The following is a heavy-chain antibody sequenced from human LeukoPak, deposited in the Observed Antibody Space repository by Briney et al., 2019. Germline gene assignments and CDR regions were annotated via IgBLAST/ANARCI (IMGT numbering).Heavy chain of an antibody. CDR1: GFSLSTSGVG. J-gene: IGHJ1*01. CDR3: ALWWDYFRFQH. CDR2: IYWDDDR. V-gene: IGHV2-5*02. D-gene: IGHD2-8*02. Sequence: SGPTLVNPTQTLTLTCTFSGFSLSTSGVGVGWIRQPPGKALEWLALIYWDDDRRYSPSLKSRLTITKDTSKNQVVLTMTNMDPVDTTTYYCALWWDYFRFQHWGQGTLVTVSS.